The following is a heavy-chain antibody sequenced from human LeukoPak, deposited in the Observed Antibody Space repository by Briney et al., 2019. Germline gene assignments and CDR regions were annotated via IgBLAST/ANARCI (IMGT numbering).Heavy chain of an antibody. V-gene: IGHV3-23*01. CDR3: ASRTTVTPYYYYYMDV. Sequence: GGTLRLSCAASGFTFSSYGMSWVRQAPGKGLEWVSTISSSGNNTYYTDSVKGRFTISRDNAKNALYLQMNSLRAEDTAVYYCASRTTVTPYYYYYMDVWGKGTTVTISS. CDR2: ISSSGNNT. J-gene: IGHJ6*03. CDR1: GFTFSSYG. D-gene: IGHD4-17*01.